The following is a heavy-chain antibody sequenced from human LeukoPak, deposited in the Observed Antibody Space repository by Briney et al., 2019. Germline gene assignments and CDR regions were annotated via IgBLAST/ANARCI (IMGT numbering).Heavy chain of an antibody. V-gene: IGHV4-34*01. CDR3: ARGLSGYSCYMDV. CDR2: INHSGST. D-gene: IGHD6-13*01. Sequence: PSETLSLTCAVYGGSFSGYYWSWIRQPPGKGLEWIGEINHSGSTNYNPSLKSRVTISVDTSKNQFSLKLSSVTAADTAVYYCARGLSGYSCYMDVWGKGTTVTVSS. CDR1: GGSFSGYY. J-gene: IGHJ6*03.